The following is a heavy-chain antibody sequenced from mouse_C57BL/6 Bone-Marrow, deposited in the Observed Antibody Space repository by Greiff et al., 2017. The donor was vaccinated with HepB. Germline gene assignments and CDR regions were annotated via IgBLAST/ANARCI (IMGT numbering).Heavy chain of an antibody. CDR1: GFTFSDYG. CDR2: ISSGSSTI. V-gene: IGHV5-17*01. J-gene: IGHJ3*01. CDR3: ARGDGSSSFAY. D-gene: IGHD1-1*01. Sequence: EVKLEESGGGLVKPGGSLKLSCAASGFTFSDYGMHWVRQAPEKGLEWVAYISSGSSTIYYADTVKGRFTISRDNAKNTLFLQMTSLRSEDTAMYYCARGDGSSSFAYWGQGTLVTVSA.